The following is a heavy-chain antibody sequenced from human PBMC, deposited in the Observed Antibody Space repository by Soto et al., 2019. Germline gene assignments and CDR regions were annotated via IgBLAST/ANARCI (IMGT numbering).Heavy chain of an antibody. D-gene: IGHD3-16*01. Sequence: GSGVKVSCTPSGCTFRAFGIRWVRQRAGQGREWMGGIIPFFGTAEYSPNFEHRITTHADESTNKVYMDLRSLTSEDTAIYYCARTAPMDAGDKYYYDFWGQGALVTVSS. V-gene: IGHV1-69*01. J-gene: IGHJ4*02. CDR3: ARTAPMDAGDKYYYDF. CDR1: GCTFRAFG. CDR2: IIPFFGTA.